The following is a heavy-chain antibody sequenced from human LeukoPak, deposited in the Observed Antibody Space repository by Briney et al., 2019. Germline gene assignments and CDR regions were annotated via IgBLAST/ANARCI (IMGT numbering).Heavy chain of an antibody. CDR2: ISWNSGSI. J-gene: IGHJ2*01. CDR1: GFTFSSYA. Sequence: GGSLRLSCAASGFTFSSYAMSWVRQAPGKGLEWVSGISWNSGSIGYADSVKGRFTISRDNAKNSLYLQMNSLRAEDTALYYCAKDWMATTMGYFDLWGRGTLVTVSS. D-gene: IGHD5-12*01. CDR3: AKDWMATTMGYFDL. V-gene: IGHV3-9*01.